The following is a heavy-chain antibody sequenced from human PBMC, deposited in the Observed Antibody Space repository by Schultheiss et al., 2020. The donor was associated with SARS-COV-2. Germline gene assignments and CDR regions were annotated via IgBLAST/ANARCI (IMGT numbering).Heavy chain of an antibody. CDR3: ARDRYDFWSGYVSYWYFDL. CDR1: GYTFTGYY. Sequence: ASVKVSCKASGYTFTGYYMHWVRQAPGQGLEWMGRINPNSGGTNYAQKFQGRVTITADESTSTAYMELSSLRSEDTAVYYCARDRYDFWSGYVSYWYFDLWGRGTLVTVSS. V-gene: IGHV1-2*06. J-gene: IGHJ2*01. CDR2: INPNSGGT. D-gene: IGHD3-3*01.